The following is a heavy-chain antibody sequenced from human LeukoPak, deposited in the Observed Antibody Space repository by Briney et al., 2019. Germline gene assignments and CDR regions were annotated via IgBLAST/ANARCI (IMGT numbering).Heavy chain of an antibody. D-gene: IGHD3-10*01. V-gene: IGHV3-23*01. CDR1: GFTFSSYA. CDR3: AKVQTPITIWSILYYMDV. J-gene: IGHJ6*03. Sequence: GSLRLSCAASGFTFSSYAMSWVRQAPGKGLEWVSAISGSGGSTYYADPVKGRFTISRDNSKNTLYLQMNSLRAEDTAVYYCAKVQTPITIWSILYYMDVWGKGTTVTVSS. CDR2: ISGSGGST.